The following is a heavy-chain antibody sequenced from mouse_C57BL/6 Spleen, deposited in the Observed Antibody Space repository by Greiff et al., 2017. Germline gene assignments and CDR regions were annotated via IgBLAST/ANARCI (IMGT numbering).Heavy chain of an antibody. D-gene: IGHD3-2*02. Sequence: VQVVESGAELVKPGASVKISCKASGYAFSSYWMNWVKQRPGKGLEWIGQIYPGDGDTNYNGKFKGKATLTADKSSSTAYMQLSSLTSEDSAVYFCSSQATFPFAYWGQGTLVTVSA. CDR3: SSQATFPFAY. V-gene: IGHV1-80*01. CDR2: IYPGDGDT. J-gene: IGHJ3*01. CDR1: GYAFSSYW.